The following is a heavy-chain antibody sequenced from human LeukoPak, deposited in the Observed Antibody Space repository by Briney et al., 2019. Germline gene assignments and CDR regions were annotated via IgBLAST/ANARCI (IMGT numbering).Heavy chain of an antibody. CDR3: ARETPRQLARVIPNWFDP. Sequence: GASVKVSCKVSGYTLTELSMHWVRQAPGKGLEWMGGFDPEDGETIYAQKFQGRVTITRDTSASTAYMELSSLRSEDTAVYYCARETPRQLARVIPNWFDPWGQGTLVTVSS. CDR2: FDPEDGET. J-gene: IGHJ5*02. V-gene: IGHV1-24*01. D-gene: IGHD6-13*01. CDR1: GYTLTELS.